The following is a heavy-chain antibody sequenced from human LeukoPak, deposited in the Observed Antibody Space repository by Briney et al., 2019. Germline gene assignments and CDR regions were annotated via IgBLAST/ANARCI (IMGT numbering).Heavy chain of an antibody. CDR2: IYYSGST. J-gene: IGHJ3*02. D-gene: IGHD3-9*01. CDR3: ARSTQLRYFDWLFDAFDI. V-gene: IGHV4-38-2*02. CDR1: SYSISGNEYY. Sequence: SETLSLICSVSSYSISGNEYYWNWIRQPPGKGLEWIGSIYYSGSTYYNPSLKSRVTISVDTSKNQFSLKLSSVTAADTAVYYCARSTQLRYFDWLFDAFDIWGQGTMVTVSS.